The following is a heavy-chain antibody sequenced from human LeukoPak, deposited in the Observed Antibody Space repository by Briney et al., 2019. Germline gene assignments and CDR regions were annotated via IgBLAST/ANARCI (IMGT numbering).Heavy chain of an antibody. Sequence: PGGSLRLSCAASGFTFSNYEMNWVRQAPRKGLEWGSFISSGGSTIYNADSVKGRFTISRDNAKNSLYLQMNSLRAEDTAVYYCARVGRSYDCWNGDYYYMDVWGKGITVTVSS. J-gene: IGHJ6*03. CDR1: GFTFSNYE. V-gene: IGHV3-48*03. CDR3: ARVGRSYDCWNGDYYYMDV. CDR2: ISSGGSTI. D-gene: IGHD3-3*01.